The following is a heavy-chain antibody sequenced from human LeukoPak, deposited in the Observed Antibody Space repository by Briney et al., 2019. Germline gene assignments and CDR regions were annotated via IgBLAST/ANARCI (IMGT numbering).Heavy chain of an antibody. Sequence: PGGSLRLSCAASGFTFSRYAMSWVRQAPGKGLEWGSGISGSSDSTYYADSVKGRFTISRDNSKNTLYLEMNRLRAEDTAVYNCAKGSTAAGTPFDSWGQGTLVTVSS. CDR2: ISGSSDST. D-gene: IGHD1-14*01. CDR1: GFTFSRYA. CDR3: AKGSTAAGTPFDS. V-gene: IGHV3-23*01. J-gene: IGHJ4*02.